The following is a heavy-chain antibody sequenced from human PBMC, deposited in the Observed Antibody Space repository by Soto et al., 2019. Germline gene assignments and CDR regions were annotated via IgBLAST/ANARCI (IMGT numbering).Heavy chain of an antibody. J-gene: IGHJ6*02. CDR2: IHFSGST. CDR1: GVSISSGGHY. V-gene: IGHV4-31*03. Sequence: QVQLRESGPGLVKPSQTLSLICTVSGVSISSGGHYWTWIRQHPGKGLEWIGYIHFSGSTYYNPSLKSRLTISVDTSKNQFSLELSSVTAADTAVYYCASDLMYLKYYGLDVWGQGTTVTVSS. D-gene: IGHD2-2*01. CDR3: ASDLMYLKYYGLDV.